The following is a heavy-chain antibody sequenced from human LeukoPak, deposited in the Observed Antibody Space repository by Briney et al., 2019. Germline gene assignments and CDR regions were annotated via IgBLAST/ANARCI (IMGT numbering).Heavy chain of an antibody. CDR1: GFTFSDYY. CDR3: AKADIVVVPAANPSSSYFDAFDI. V-gene: IGHV3-11*05. Sequence: GGSLRLSCAASGFTFSDYYMSWIRQAPGKGLEWVSYISSSSSYTDYADSVKGRFTISRDNSKNTLYLQMNSLRAEDTAVYYCAKADIVVVPAANPSSSYFDAFDIWGQGTMVTVSS. CDR2: ISSSSSYT. D-gene: IGHD2-2*01. J-gene: IGHJ3*02.